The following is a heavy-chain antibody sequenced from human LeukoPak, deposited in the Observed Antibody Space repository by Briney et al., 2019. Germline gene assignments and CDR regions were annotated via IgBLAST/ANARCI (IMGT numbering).Heavy chain of an antibody. J-gene: IGHJ4*02. CDR1: GFTFSSYE. CDR3: ARDTRQRGYSGYDSGYLDY. V-gene: IGHV3-48*03. D-gene: IGHD5-12*01. CDR2: ISSSGSTI. Sequence: PGGSLRLSCAASGFTFSSYEMNWVRQAPGKGLEWVSYISSSGSTIYSDSVKGRLTISRDNAKNSLYLQMNSLRAEDTAVYYCARDTRQRGYSGYDSGYLDYWGQGTLVTVSS.